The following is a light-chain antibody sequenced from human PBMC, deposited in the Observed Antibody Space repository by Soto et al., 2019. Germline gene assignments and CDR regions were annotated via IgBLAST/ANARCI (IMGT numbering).Light chain of an antibody. CDR1: QSLLYINGYNY. CDR3: MQALQTPPA. J-gene: IGKJ1*01. CDR2: MAS. V-gene: IGKV2-28*01. Sequence: DIVMTQSPVYLSVTPGEPASISCISSQSLLYINGYNYLDWYLQKPGQSPQLLICMASDRASGDPDRFSGSGSGTNFTLKISRVQAEDVGIYYCMQALQTPPAFGQGNKVEI.